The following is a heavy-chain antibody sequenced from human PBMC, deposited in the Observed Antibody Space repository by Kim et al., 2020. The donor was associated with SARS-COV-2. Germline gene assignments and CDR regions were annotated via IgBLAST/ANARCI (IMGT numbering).Heavy chain of an antibody. CDR1: GGTFSSYA. CDR2: IIPIFGTA. J-gene: IGHJ4*02. D-gene: IGHD3-9*01. CDR3: ARAVPGGYDILTGYYKIPPFDY. Sequence: SVKVSCKASGGTFSSYAISWVRQAPGQGLEWMGGIIPIFGTANYAQKFQGRVTITADESTSTAYMELSSLRSEDTAVYYCARAVPGGYDILTGYYKIPPFDYWGQGTLVTVSS. V-gene: IGHV1-69*13.